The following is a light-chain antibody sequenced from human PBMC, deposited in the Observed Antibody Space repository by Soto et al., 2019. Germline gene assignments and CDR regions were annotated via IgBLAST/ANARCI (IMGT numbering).Light chain of an antibody. J-gene: IGKJ4*01. CDR1: HDISSY. CDR2: AAS. CDR3: QQVNSYPLT. V-gene: IGKV1-9*01. Sequence: DIQLTQSPSFLSASVGDRVTNTCRASHDISSYLAWFHQKPGKAPKLLIYAASTLQSGVPSRFSGSGSGTEFTLTISSLQPEDFATYYCQQVNSYPLTFGGGTKVEIK.